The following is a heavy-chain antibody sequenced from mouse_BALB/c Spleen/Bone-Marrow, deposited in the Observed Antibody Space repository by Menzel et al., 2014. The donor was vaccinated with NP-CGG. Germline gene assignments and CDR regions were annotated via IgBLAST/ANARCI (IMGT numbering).Heavy chain of an antibody. CDR3: ARPPIYDSTRYYAIDY. CDR1: GFAFSSYD. CDR2: ISSGGGST. Sequence: EVKLMESGGGLVKPGGSLKLSCAASGFAFSSYDMSWVRQTPEKRLEWVAYISSGGGSTYYPDTVKGRFTISRDNAKNTLYLQMISLKSEDTAMYYCARPPIYDSTRYYAIDYWGQGTSVTVSS. J-gene: IGHJ4*01. D-gene: IGHD1-1*01. V-gene: IGHV5-12-1*01.